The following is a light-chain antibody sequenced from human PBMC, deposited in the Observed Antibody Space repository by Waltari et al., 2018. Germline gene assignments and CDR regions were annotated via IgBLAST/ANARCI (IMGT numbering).Light chain of an antibody. V-gene: IGLV1-51*01. Sequence: QSVLTQAPSVSAAPGQTVTISCSGTTPNIGNIYVSWYQQLPGAAPKIVIYEDNRRPSGIPDRFSGSKSGASATLGITGLQTGDEADYYCGSWDSSLGIGVLGGGTRLTVL. J-gene: IGLJ3*02. CDR1: TPNIGNIY. CDR3: GSWDSSLGIGV. CDR2: EDN.